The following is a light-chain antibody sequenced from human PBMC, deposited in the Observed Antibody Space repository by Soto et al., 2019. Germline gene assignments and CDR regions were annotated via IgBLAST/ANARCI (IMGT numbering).Light chain of an antibody. J-gene: IGKJ1*01. V-gene: IGKV3-20*01. CDR1: QSVSSN. Sequence: EIVMTQSPATLSVSPGERATLSCRASQSVSSNLAWYQQKPGQAPRLLICGASSRATGIPDRFSGSGSGTDFTLTISRLEPEDFAVYYCQQYGSSPPWTFGQGTKVDI. CDR2: GAS. CDR3: QQYGSSPPWT.